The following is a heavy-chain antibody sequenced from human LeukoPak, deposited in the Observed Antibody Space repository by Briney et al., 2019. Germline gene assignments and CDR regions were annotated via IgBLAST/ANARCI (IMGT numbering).Heavy chain of an antibody. CDR2: IIPIFGTS. Sequence: ASVKVSCKASGGTFISYAISWVRQAPGQGEEGKGRIIPIFGTSNYSQKFQGRVTITADESTSTAYMELSSLRSEDTAVYYCARGMVRGVIITYAFDIWGQGTMVTVSS. V-gene: IGHV1-69*13. CDR1: GGTFISYA. D-gene: IGHD3-10*01. J-gene: IGHJ3*02. CDR3: ARGMVRGVIITYAFDI.